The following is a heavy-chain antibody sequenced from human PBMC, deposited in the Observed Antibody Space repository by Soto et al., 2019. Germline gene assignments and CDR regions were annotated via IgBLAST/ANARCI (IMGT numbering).Heavy chain of an antibody. CDR3: ARDRLMATAGTARHYFGLDV. Sequence: SETLSLTCTVSGGSIRSGGYYWSWVRQNPRRGLEWIGNIYYSGNTYYNPSLKSRLTISVDTSKNQFSLNLSSVTAADTAVYYGARDRLMATAGTARHYFGLDVWGQGTTVTVSS. J-gene: IGHJ6*02. CDR2: IYYSGNT. CDR1: GGSIRSGGYY. V-gene: IGHV4-31*03. D-gene: IGHD5-18*01.